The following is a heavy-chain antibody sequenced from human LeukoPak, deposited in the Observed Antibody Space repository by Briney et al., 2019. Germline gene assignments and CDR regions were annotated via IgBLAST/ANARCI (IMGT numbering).Heavy chain of an antibody. J-gene: IGHJ3*02. CDR1: GGSISSYY. Sequence: QASETLSLTCTVSGGSISSYYWSWNRQPAGKGLEWIGRIYTSGSTNYNPSLKSRVTMSVDTSKNQFSLKLSSVTAADTAVYYCARVSKKAVAADAFDIWGQGTMVTVSS. CDR3: ARVSKKAVAADAFDI. D-gene: IGHD6-19*01. V-gene: IGHV4-4*07. CDR2: IYTSGST.